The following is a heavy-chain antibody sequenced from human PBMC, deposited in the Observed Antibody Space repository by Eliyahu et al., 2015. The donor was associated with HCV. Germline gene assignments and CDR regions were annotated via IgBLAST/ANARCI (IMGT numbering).Heavy chain of an antibody. CDR1: XGSIXTYY. CDR3: ASGGGGIAVTGTGGWFDP. J-gene: IGHJ5*02. D-gene: IGHD6-19*01. CDR2: IHYSGST. V-gene: IGHV4-59*01. Sequence: QVQLQESGPGLVKPSETLSLTCTVSXGSIXTYYWSWVRQPPGKGLEWIGYIHYSGSTNYNPSLKGRVTISLDTSKNQFSLNLTSVTAADTAMYYCASGGGGIAVTGTGGWFDPWGQGTLVTVSS.